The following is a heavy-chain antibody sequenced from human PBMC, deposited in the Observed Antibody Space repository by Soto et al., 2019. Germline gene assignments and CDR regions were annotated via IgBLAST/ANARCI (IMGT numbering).Heavy chain of an antibody. D-gene: IGHD6-13*01. CDR3: ARGIAAAGRGGDYFDY. V-gene: IGHV3-30-3*01. Sequence: ESGGGVVQPGRSLRLSCAASGFTFSSYAMHWVRQAPGKGLEWVAVISYDGSNKYYADSVKGRFTISRDNSKNTLYLQMNSLRAEDTAVYYCARGIAAAGRGGDYFDYWGQGTLVTVSS. J-gene: IGHJ4*02. CDR1: GFTFSSYA. CDR2: ISYDGSNK.